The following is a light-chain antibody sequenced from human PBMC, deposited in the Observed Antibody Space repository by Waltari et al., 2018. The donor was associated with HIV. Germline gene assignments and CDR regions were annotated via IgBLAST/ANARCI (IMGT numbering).Light chain of an antibody. CDR3: CSYSGSGTLYV. CDR2: EVT. Sequence: QSALTQPRSVSGSPGQSVTISCTGTSSDVGGYTFVSWYQHHPGKAPKLVISEVTKRPAGVPDRFSGSKSGNTASLTISGLQAEDDADYYCCSYSGSGTLYVFGTGTEVTVL. CDR1: SSDVGGYTF. J-gene: IGLJ1*01. V-gene: IGLV2-11*01.